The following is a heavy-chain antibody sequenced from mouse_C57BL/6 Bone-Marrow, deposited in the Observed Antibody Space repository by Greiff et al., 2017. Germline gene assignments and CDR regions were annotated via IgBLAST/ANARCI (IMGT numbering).Heavy chain of an antibody. CDR3: GRLGCDGYYGFAY. CDR2: FYPGGSCI. Sequence: QVQLQQSGAELVKPGASVKLSCKASGYTFTEYTMHWVKQRSGQGLEWIGWFYPGGSCINYNEQFKDKATLTADKSSSTVYMELSRLTSEDSAVXCWGRLGCDGYYGFAYWGQGTLVTVSA. CDR1: GYTFTEYT. J-gene: IGHJ3*01. V-gene: IGHV1-62-2*01. D-gene: IGHD2-3*01.